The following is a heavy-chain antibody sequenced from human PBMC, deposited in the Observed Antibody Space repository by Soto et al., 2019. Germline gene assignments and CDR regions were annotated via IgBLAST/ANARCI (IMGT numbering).Heavy chain of an antibody. CDR1: GFTFSSYW. Sequence: EVQLVESGGGLVQPGGSLRLSCAASGFTFSSYWMHWVRQAPGKGLVWVSRINSDGSSTSYADSVKGRFTISRDNAKNTLYMQMNSLIAEDTAVYYCAREGDTVTTFGAHMDVWGKGTTVTVSS. D-gene: IGHD3-16*01. J-gene: IGHJ6*03. CDR2: INSDGSST. CDR3: AREGDTVTTFGAHMDV. V-gene: IGHV3-74*01.